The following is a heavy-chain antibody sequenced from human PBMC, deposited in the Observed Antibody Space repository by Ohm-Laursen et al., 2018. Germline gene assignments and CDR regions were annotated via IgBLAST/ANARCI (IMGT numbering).Heavy chain of an antibody. CDR3: ANSPMTTVTTSH. CDR2: ISKDGSNK. J-gene: IGHJ4*02. D-gene: IGHD4-17*01. Sequence: RSLRLSCSASGFTFSSYGMHWVRQAPGKGLEWVAVISKDGSNKYSAESVKGRFTISRDNSKNTLYLQMNSLRAEDTAVYYCANSPMTTVTTSHWGQGTLVTVSS. CDR1: GFTFSSYG. V-gene: IGHV3-30*18.